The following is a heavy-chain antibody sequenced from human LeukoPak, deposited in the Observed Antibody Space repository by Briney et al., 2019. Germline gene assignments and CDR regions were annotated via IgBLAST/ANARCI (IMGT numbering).Heavy chain of an antibody. Sequence: ASVKVSYKASGYTFTGYYMHWVRQAPGQGLEWMGWINPNSGGTNYAQKFQGRVTMTRDTSISTAYMELSRLRSDDTAVYYCATEGFESSSSVDYWGQGTLVTVSS. V-gene: IGHV1-2*02. CDR2: INPNSGGT. CDR3: ATEGFESSSSVDY. J-gene: IGHJ4*02. CDR1: GYTFTGYY. D-gene: IGHD6-6*01.